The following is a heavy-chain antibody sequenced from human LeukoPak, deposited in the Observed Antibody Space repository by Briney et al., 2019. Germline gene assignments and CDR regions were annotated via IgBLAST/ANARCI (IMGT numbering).Heavy chain of an antibody. Sequence: SETLSLTCTVSGGSISTYYWSWIRQPPGKGLEWIGYIFYSGSTNYNPSLESRVTISVDTSKTQFSLKLSSVTAADTAVYYCARQGNGLRYSDYWGQGTLVTVSS. CDR2: IFYSGST. CDR1: GGSISTYY. V-gene: IGHV4-59*08. J-gene: IGHJ4*02. CDR3: ARQGNGLRYSDY. D-gene: IGHD6-19*01.